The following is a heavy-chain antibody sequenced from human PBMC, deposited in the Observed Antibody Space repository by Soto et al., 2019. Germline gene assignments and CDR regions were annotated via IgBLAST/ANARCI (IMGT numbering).Heavy chain of an antibody. CDR1: GFTFDDYA. J-gene: IGHJ6*01. CDR2: ISWNSGSI. V-gene: IGHV3-9*01. Sequence: EVQLVESGGGLVQPGRSLRLSCAASGFTFDDYAMHWVRQAPGKGLEWVSGISWNSGSIGYADSVKGRFTISRDNAKNSLYLQMNSLRDEDTALYYCAKDGVVATTDYYYGMDVWGQGTTVTVSS. CDR3: AKDGVVATTDYYYGMDV. D-gene: IGHD2-15*01.